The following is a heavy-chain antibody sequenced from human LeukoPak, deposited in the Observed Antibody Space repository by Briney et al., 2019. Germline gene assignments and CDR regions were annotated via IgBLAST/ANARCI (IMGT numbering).Heavy chain of an antibody. Sequence: PSETLSLTCTVSGGSISSHYWSWIRQPPGKGLEWIGEINHSGSTNYNPSLKSRVTISVDTSKNQFSLKLSSVTAADTAVYYCARVRIAAALDYYYYYGMDVWGQGTTVTVSS. CDR2: INHSGST. CDR1: GGSISSHY. D-gene: IGHD6-13*01. J-gene: IGHJ6*02. V-gene: IGHV4-34*01. CDR3: ARVRIAAALDYYYYYGMDV.